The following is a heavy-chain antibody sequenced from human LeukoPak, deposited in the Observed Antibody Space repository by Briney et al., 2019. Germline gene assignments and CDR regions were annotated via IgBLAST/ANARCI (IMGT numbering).Heavy chain of an antibody. J-gene: IGHJ4*02. CDR3: ARDMELRYFDWLPSEGCFDY. D-gene: IGHD3-9*01. CDR2: MNPNSGNT. V-gene: IGHV1-8*01. Sequence: ASVKVSCKASGYTFTSYDINWVRQATGQGLEWMGWMNPNSGNTGYAQKFQGRVTMTRNTSISTAYMELSSLRSEDTAVYYCARDMELRYFDWLPSEGCFDYWGQGTVVTVSS. CDR1: GYTFTSYD.